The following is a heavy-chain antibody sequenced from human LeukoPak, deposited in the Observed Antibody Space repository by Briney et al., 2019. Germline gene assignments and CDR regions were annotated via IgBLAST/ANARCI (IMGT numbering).Heavy chain of an antibody. Sequence: SETLSLTCIVSGGSISSGGYYWSWIRQHPGKGLEWIGYIFYSGSTYYNPSLKSRVTISVDTSKNQFSLKLSSVTAADTAVYYCARRSMAGYSTYWGQGTLVTVSS. CDR2: IFYSGST. V-gene: IGHV4-31*03. CDR1: GGSISSGGYY. CDR3: ARRSMAGYSTY. J-gene: IGHJ4*02. D-gene: IGHD6-13*01.